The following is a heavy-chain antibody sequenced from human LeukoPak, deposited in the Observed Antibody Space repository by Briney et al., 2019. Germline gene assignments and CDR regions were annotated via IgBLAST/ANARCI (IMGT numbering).Heavy chain of an antibody. J-gene: IGHJ4*02. CDR2: ISSSGDTI. D-gene: IGHD7-27*01. Sequence: GGSLRLSCAASGFTFSSYEMNWVRQAPGQGLEWVSYISSSGDTIYYADSVKGRFTISRDNAKKSLYLQMNSLRAEDTAVYYCARVLSHWGGDYWGQGTLVTVSS. CDR1: GFTFSSYE. CDR3: ARVLSHWGGDY. V-gene: IGHV3-48*03.